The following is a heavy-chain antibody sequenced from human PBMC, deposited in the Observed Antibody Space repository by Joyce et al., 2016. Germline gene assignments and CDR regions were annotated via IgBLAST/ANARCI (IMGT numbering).Heavy chain of an antibody. Sequence: QEQLLQSGAEVKKPGASVKVSCKASGFTFTTYDIYWVRQAPGQGLEWMGWMSPYSGDTGSAPKFQGRVTMTRDTSLGTAYLELRGLRLDDTAVYFCARVYGEYNLWGQGTPITVSS. V-gene: IGHV1-8*01. D-gene: IGHD4-17*01. CDR1: GFTFTTYD. CDR3: ARVYGEYNL. CDR2: MSPYSGDT. J-gene: IGHJ4*02.